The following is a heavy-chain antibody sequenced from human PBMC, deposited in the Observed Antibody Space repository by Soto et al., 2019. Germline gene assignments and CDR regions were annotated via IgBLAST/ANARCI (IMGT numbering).Heavy chain of an antibody. J-gene: IGHJ4*02. CDR3: GRIPRYSFPTSDPLDN. CDR1: GGSFNTNT. Sequence: SVKVSCKACGGSFNTNTFSWVRQVPGQGLEWMGSVLPILGSINYAPEFQGRLSISADQSSTTVYMELSSLTSQDTATYYCGRIPRYSFPTSDPLDNWGQGTLVTVSS. D-gene: IGHD3-16*02. CDR2: VLPILGSI. V-gene: IGHV1-69*08.